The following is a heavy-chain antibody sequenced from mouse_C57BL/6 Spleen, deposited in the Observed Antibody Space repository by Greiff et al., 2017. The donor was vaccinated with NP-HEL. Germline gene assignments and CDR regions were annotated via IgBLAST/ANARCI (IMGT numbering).Heavy chain of an antibody. V-gene: IGHV5-4*01. D-gene: IGHD2-1*01. CDR3: ARDNYGNRFDY. J-gene: IGHJ2*01. CDR2: ISDGGSYT. CDR1: GFTFSSYA. Sequence: EVKLVESGGGLVKPGGSLKLSCAASGFTFSSYAMSWVRQTPEKRLEWVATISDGGSYTYYPDNVKGRFTISRDNAKNNLYLQMSHLKSEDTAMYYCARDNYGNRFDYWGQGTTLTVSS.